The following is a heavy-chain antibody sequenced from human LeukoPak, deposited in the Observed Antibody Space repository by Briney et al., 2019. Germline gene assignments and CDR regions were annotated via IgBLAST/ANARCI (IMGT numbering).Heavy chain of an antibody. CDR2: IKQDGSEK. J-gene: IGHJ3*02. Sequence: GGSLRLSCAASGFTFSSYWMSWVRQAPGKGLEWVANIKQDGSEKYYVDSVKGRFTISRDNAKNSLYLQMNSLRAEDTAVYYCARVGGGSCYDAFGIWGQGTMVTVSS. V-gene: IGHV3-7*01. CDR3: ARVGGGSCYDAFGI. D-gene: IGHD2-15*01. CDR1: GFTFSSYW.